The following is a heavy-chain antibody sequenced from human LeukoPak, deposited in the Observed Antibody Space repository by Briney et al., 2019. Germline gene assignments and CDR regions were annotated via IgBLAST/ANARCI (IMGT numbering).Heavy chain of an antibody. CDR3: ARFTVVTWTRDY. CDR2: INHSGST. V-gene: IGHV4-34*01. D-gene: IGHD4-23*01. J-gene: IGHJ4*02. Sequence: SETLSLTCAVYGGSFSGYYWSWIRQPPGKGLEWIGEINHSGSTNYNPSLKSRVTIPVDTSKNQFSLKLSSVTAADTAVYYCARFTVVTWTRDYWGQGTLVTVSS. CDR1: GGSFSGYY.